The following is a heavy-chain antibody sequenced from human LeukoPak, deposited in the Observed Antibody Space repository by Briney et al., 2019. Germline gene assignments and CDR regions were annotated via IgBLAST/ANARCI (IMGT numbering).Heavy chain of an antibody. Sequence: PGGSLRLSCAASGFTFDDYTMHWVRQAPGKGLEWVSLISWDGGSTYYADSVKGRFTISRDNSKNSLYLQMNSLRTEDTALYYCAKASSHYCSSTSCFLDYWSQGTLVTVSS. CDR1: GFTFDDYT. CDR2: ISWDGGST. V-gene: IGHV3-43*01. J-gene: IGHJ4*02. CDR3: AKASSHYCSSTSCFLDY. D-gene: IGHD2-2*01.